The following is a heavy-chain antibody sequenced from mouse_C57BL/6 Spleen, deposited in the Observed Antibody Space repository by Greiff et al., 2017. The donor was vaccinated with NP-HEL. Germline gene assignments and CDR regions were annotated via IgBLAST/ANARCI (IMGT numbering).Heavy chain of an antibody. J-gene: IGHJ1*03. V-gene: IGHV1-52*01. Sequence: VQLQQPGAELVRPGSSVKLSCKASGYTFTSYWMHWVKQRPIQGLEWIGNIDPSDSETHYNQKFKDKATLTVDKSSSTAYMQLSSLTSEDSAVYYCARSITTVVTFDVWGTGTTVTVSS. D-gene: IGHD1-1*01. CDR3: ARSITTVVTFDV. CDR2: IDPSDSET. CDR1: GYTFTSYW.